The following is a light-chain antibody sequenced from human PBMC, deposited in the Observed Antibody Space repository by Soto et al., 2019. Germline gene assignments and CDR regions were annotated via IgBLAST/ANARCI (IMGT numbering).Light chain of an antibody. J-gene: IGLJ1*01. CDR1: SSDVGSYNL. V-gene: IGLV2-23*02. CDR2: EVS. Sequence: QSVLTQPASVSGSPGQSITISCTGTSSDVGSYNLVSWYQQHPGKAPKLMIYEVSKRPSGVSNRFSGSKSGNTASLTISGLQAEDEADYYCCSYAASRTPPSAFGPGPKVTVL. CDR3: CSYAASRTPPSA.